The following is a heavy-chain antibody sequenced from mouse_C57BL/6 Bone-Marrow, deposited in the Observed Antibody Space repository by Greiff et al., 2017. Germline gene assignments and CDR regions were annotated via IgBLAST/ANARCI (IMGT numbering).Heavy chain of an antibody. D-gene: IGHD1-1*01. V-gene: IGHV14-4*01. J-gene: IGHJ1*03. Sequence: SGAELVRPGASVKLSCTASGFNIKDDYMHWVKQRPEQGLEWIGWIDPENGDTEYASKFQGKATITADTSSNTAYLQLSSLTSEDTAVYYCTTFYGSSYLRYFDVGGTGTTVTVSS. CDR2: IDPENGDT. CDR1: GFNIKDDY. CDR3: TTFYGSSYLRYFDV.